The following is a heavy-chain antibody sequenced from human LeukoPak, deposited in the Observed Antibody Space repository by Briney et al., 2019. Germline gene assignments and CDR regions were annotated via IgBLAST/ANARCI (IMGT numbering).Heavy chain of an antibody. Sequence: SETLSLTCTVSGGSISSGGYYWSWLRQHPGKGLEWIGYIHYSGSTYYNPSLKSRLTISLDTSKNQFSLKLTSVTAADTAVYYCARDVPKKAPYGVDVWGQGTTVTVSS. CDR2: IHYSGST. J-gene: IGHJ6*02. CDR3: ARDVPKKAPYGVDV. CDR1: GGSISSGGYY. V-gene: IGHV4-31*03. D-gene: IGHD2-2*01.